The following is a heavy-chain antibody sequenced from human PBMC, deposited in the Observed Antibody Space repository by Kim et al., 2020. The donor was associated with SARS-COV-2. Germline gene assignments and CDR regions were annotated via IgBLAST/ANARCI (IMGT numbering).Heavy chain of an antibody. CDR2: ISYDGSNK. J-gene: IGHJ3*02. Sequence: GGSLRLSCAASGFTFSSYGMHWVRQAPGKGLEWVAVISYDGSNKYYADSVKGRFTISRDNSKNTLYLQMNSLRAEDTAVYYCAKGGEGSGYYWPDAFDIWGQGTMVTVSS. CDR1: GFTFSSYG. V-gene: IGHV3-30*18. CDR3: AKGGEGSGYYWPDAFDI. D-gene: IGHD3-22*01.